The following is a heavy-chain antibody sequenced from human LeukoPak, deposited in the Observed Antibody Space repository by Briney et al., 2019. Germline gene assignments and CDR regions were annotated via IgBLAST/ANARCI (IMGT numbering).Heavy chain of an antibody. CDR3: AKGRTNDY. V-gene: IGHV3-23*01. CDR2: ISDTGGNT. D-gene: IGHD1/OR15-1a*01. J-gene: IGHJ4*02. Sequence: PEGSLRLSCAASGFTFSTYAMSWVRQTPERGLEWVSAISDTGGNTFYADSVKGRFTISRDNSKNTLYLQMNSLRAEDTAIYYCAKGRTNDYWGQGTLVTVSS. CDR1: GFTFSTYA.